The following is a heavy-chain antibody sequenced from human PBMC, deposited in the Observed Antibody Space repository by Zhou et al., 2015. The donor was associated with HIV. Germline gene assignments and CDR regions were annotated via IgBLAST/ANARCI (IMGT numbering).Heavy chain of an antibody. CDR1: GYTFTSYY. V-gene: IGHV1-46*01. CDR3: ARSQFYHDSRGFSFDS. Sequence: QVQLVQSGAEVKKPGASVKVSCKASGYTFTSYYMHWVRQAPGQGLEWMGIINPSGGSTSYAQKFQGRVTMTRDTSTSTVYMELSSLRSEDTAVYYCARSQFYHDSRGFSFDSWGQGTLVTVSS. J-gene: IGHJ4*02. CDR2: INPSGGST. D-gene: IGHD3-22*01.